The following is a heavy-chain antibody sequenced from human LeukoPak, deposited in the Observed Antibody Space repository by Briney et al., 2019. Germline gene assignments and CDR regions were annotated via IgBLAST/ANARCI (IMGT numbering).Heavy chain of an antibody. Sequence: GSLRLSCAAPGFTFSDLYMDWVRQAPVKGMGWVGRIRNKAKRYTTEYAASVKGRFTFSRADSKNSLYLQMNSLKTEDTAMYYCARTSGSYSGGAFDIWGRGTMVTVSS. V-gene: IGHV3-72*01. J-gene: IGHJ3*02. CDR2: IRNKAKRYTT. CDR1: GFTFSDLY. CDR3: ARTSGSYSGGAFDI. D-gene: IGHD1-26*01.